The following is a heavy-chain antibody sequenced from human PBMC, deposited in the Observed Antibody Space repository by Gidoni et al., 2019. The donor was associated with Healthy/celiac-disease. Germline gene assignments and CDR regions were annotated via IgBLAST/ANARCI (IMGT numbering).Heavy chain of an antibody. J-gene: IGHJ5*02. D-gene: IGHD3-3*01. CDR3: TTALGGFWSGYYTVGGYNWFDP. CDR2: TT. V-gene: IGHV3-15*01. Sequence: TTDYAAPVKGRFTISRDDSKNPLYLQMNSLKTEDTAVYYCTTALGGFWSGYYTVGGYNWFDPWGQGTLVTVSS.